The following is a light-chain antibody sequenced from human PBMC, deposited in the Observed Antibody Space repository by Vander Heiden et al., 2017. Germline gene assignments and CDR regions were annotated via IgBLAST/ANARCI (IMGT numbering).Light chain of an antibody. CDR3: QQFKNWPRT. J-gene: IGKJ1*01. V-gene: IGKV3-15*01. CDR1: ESVGTN. CDR2: GAS. Sequence: EIVMTQSPATVSASPGERATLSCRASESVGTNLAWYQQRPGKAPRVLMYGASTRATDTPPRFSGSGSGTEFTLTISGLQSEDFAVYFCQQFKNWPRTFGQGTKVEIK.